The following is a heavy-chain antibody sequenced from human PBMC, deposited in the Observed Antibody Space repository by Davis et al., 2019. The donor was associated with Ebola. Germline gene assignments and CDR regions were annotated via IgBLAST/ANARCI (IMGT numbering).Heavy chain of an antibody. J-gene: IGHJ6*02. CDR3: ARGVRGVIIDYGMDV. V-gene: IGHV3-23*01. CDR2: ISGSGGGT. D-gene: IGHD3-10*01. Sequence: GGSLRLSCAASGFTFNRYAMNWVRQAPGKGLEWVSGISGSGGGTYYADSVKGRFTISRDNSKSTLFLQMSSLRDDDSAVYYCARGVRGVIIDYGMDVWGQGTTVTVSS. CDR1: GFTFNRYA.